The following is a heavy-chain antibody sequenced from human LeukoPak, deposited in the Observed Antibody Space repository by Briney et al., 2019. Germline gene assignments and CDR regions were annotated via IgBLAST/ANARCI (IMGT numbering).Heavy chain of an antibody. Sequence: QSGGSLRLSCAASGFTFSSYGMSWVRQAPGKGLEWVSAISGSGGSTYYADSVKGRFTISRDNSKNTLYLQMNSLRAEDTAVYYYAKDRGIISDYWGQGTLVTVSS. V-gene: IGHV3-23*01. CDR2: ISGSGGST. J-gene: IGHJ4*02. CDR3: AKDRGIISDY. D-gene: IGHD3-10*01. CDR1: GFTFSSYG.